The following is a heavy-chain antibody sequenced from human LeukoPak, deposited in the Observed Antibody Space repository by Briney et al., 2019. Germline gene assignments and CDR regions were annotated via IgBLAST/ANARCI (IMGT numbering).Heavy chain of an antibody. Sequence: GGSLRLSCEACGFTFSRYWMHWVRQAPGKGLVWVSRVNNDGSGTNYADSVKGRFIISRDNAKNTLYLQVSSLRAEDTAVYYCAREGDVVDTIGSFDYWGQGTLVTVSS. V-gene: IGHV3-74*01. CDR3: AREGDVVDTIGSFDY. D-gene: IGHD5-12*01. CDR2: VNNDGSGT. CDR1: GFTFSRYW. J-gene: IGHJ4*02.